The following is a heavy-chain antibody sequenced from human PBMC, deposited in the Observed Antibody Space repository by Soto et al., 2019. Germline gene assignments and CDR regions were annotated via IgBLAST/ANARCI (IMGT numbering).Heavy chain of an antibody. D-gene: IGHD2-15*01. Sequence: SETLSLTCAVYGGSFSGYYWSWILQPPGKGLEWIGEINHSGSTNYNPSLKSRVTISVYTSKNQFSLKLSSVTAADSAVYYCARGRRVVVAEYYNYYSGMDIGGEDTTVQASS. CDR1: GGSFSGYY. CDR2: INHSGST. V-gene: IGHV4-34*01. J-gene: IGHJ6*04. CDR3: ARGRRVVVAEYYNYYSGMDI.